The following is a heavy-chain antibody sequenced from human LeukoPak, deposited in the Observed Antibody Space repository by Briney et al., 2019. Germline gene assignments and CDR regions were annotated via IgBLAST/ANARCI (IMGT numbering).Heavy chain of an antibody. D-gene: IGHD2-15*01. CDR3: ARGAPGSYCSGGSCPYFDY. Sequence: ASVKVSCKASGYTFTSYDVNWVRQATGQELEWMGWVNPNSGHTGYAQKFQGRVTMTTNTSISTAYMELSSLRSEDTAVYYCARGAPGSYCSGGSCPYFDYWGQGTLVSVSS. CDR1: GYTFTSYD. J-gene: IGHJ4*02. V-gene: IGHV1-8*01. CDR2: VNPNSGHT.